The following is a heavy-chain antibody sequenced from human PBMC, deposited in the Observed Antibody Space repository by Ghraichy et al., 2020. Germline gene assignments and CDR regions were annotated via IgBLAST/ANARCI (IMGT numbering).Heavy chain of an antibody. CDR1: GGSVSSRSFY. D-gene: IGHD3-9*01. Sequence: SETLSLTCTVSGGSVSSRSFYWSWIRQPPGKGLEWIGYISYSGSTNYNPSLKSRVTISVDTPKNQFSLKLTSVTAADTAVYYCARDTPYYDILTASNKYYFDYWGQGTLVTVS. CDR3: ARDTPYYDILTASNKYYFDY. V-gene: IGHV4-61*01. CDR2: ISYSGST. J-gene: IGHJ4*02.